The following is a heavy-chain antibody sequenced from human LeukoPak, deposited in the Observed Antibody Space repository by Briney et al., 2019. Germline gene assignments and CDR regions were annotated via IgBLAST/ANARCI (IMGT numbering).Heavy chain of an antibody. CDR2: IYYSGST. CDR3: ARHLMGRPITFGGVIVYFFDY. V-gene: IGHV4-39*01. J-gene: IGHJ4*02. Sequence: ASETLSLTCTVPGGSISSSSYYWGWIRQPPGKGLEWIGSIYYSGSTYYNPSLKSRVTISVDTSKNQFSLKLSSVTAADTAVYYCARHLMGRPITFGGVIVYFFDYWGQGTLVTVSS. CDR1: GGSISSSSYY. D-gene: IGHD3-16*02.